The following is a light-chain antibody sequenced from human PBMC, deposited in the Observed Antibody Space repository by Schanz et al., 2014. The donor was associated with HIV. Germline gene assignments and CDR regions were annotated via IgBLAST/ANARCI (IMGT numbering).Light chain of an antibody. J-gene: IGKJ1*01. CDR1: QSVSSFY. Sequence: EIVLTQSPGTLSLSPGERATLSCRASQSVSSFYLAWYQQKPGQAPRLVIYGASNRATGIPDRFSGSGSGTDFTLTISKLEPEDFATYYCQQGNSFPWTFGQGTKVEIK. V-gene: IGKV3-20*01. CDR2: GAS. CDR3: QQGNSFPWT.